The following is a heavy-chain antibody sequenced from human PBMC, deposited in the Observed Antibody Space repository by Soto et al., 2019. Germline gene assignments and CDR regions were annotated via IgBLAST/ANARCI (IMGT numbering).Heavy chain of an antibody. J-gene: IGHJ6*02. V-gene: IGHV3-74*01. D-gene: IGHD3-9*01. CDR1: GFTFSRYW. Sequence: EVQVVESGGGLVQPGGSLRLSCAASGFTFSRYWMFWVRQAPGKGLVWVSRTNGDGTSTTYADSVKGRFTVSRDNAKNTLYLQMSSLSAEDTAVYYCARDMSYDILTWDNYGLDVWGQGTTVTVSS. CDR2: TNGDGTST. CDR3: ARDMSYDILTWDNYGLDV.